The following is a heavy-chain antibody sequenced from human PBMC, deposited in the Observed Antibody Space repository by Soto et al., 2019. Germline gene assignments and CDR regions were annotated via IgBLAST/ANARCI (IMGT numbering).Heavy chain of an antibody. Sequence: GGSLRLSCAASGFTFSSYAMNWVRQAPGKGLEWVSGISAFSDSILYADSVEGRFTISRDNSKNTLYLQLNSLRADDTAVYFCAKKRRSGGDNWYFDSWGQGTLVTVSS. CDR3: AKKRRSGGDNWYFDS. CDR1: GFTFSSYA. D-gene: IGHD2-21*02. J-gene: IGHJ4*02. CDR2: ISAFSDSI. V-gene: IGHV3-23*01.